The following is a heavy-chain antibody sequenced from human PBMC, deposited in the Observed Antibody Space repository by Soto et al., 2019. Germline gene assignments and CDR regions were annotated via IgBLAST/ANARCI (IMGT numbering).Heavy chain of an antibody. CDR3: AGNYYDSSGFLIGVYYFDY. D-gene: IGHD3-22*01. CDR2: INHSGST. Sequence: LETLSLTCAVYGGSFGGYDLSWIRQPPGKGLEWIGEINHSGSTNYNPSLKSRVTISVDTPKNQFSLKLSSVTAADTAVYYCAGNYYDSSGFLIGVYYFDYWGQGTLVTVSS. V-gene: IGHV4-34*01. J-gene: IGHJ4*02. CDR1: GGSFGGYD.